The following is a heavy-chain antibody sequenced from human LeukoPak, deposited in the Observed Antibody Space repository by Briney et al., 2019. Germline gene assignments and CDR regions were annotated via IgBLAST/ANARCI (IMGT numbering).Heavy chain of an antibody. CDR2: INPNSGAT. V-gene: IGHV1-2*02. D-gene: IGHD3-10*01. CDR1: GYIFSDYY. Sequence: ASVKVSCKASGYIFSDYYIHWLRQAPGQGLEWMGCINPNSGATNYAQKFQGRVTMTRDTSIGTAYMDLSRLRSDDTAVYYCAGTAKLDYWGQGAQVTVSS. CDR3: AGTAKLDY. J-gene: IGHJ4*02.